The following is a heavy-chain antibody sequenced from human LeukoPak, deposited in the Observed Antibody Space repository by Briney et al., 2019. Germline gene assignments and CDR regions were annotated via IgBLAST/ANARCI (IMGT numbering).Heavy chain of an antibody. D-gene: IGHD1-26*01. J-gene: IGHJ2*01. Sequence: SETLSLTCIVSGGSMTGSYWSWIRQPPGKGLEWIGYIYYSGTTNYNPPLKSRVTISVDTSKNQFSLKLTSVTAADTAVYFCARGGWSLDLWGRGTLVVVSS. CDR1: GGSMTGSY. CDR3: ARGGWSLDL. CDR2: IYYSGTT. V-gene: IGHV4-59*01.